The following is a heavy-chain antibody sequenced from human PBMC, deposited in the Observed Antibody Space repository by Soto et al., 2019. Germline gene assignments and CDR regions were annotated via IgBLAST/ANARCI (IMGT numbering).Heavy chain of an antibody. D-gene: IGHD3-10*01. CDR1: GFNFRDYA. CDR2: ISYDGTNE. Sequence: QVQLVGSGGGVVQPGRSLRLSCAASGFNFRDYAMHWVRQAPGKGLEWVALISYDGTNEYYADSVKGRFTISRDNSKHTLYLQMNSLRAEDTAVYYCARENLINSYFDYWAQGTPVTVSS. CDR3: ARENLINSYFDY. V-gene: IGHV3-30-3*01. J-gene: IGHJ4*02.